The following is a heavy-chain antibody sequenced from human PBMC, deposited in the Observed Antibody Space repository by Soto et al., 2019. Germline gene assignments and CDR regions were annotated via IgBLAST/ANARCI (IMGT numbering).Heavy chain of an antibody. CDR3: VRDDGARSADY. V-gene: IGHV3-7*04. Sequence: EVQLVESGGDLVQPGGSLRLSCIASGFTFSTYWMTWIRHTPGKGLEWVAQINQDGSEKYYVDSVEGRITISRDNAKNSLYLKMNSLRGADTAVYYCVRDDGARSADYWGQGALVTVSS. CDR1: GFTFSTYW. J-gene: IGHJ4*02. D-gene: IGHD1-26*01. CDR2: INQDGSEK.